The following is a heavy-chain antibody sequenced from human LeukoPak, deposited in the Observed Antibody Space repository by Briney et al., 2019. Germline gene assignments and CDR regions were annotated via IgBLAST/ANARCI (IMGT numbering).Heavy chain of an antibody. CDR3: AKGYSVSPWSYFDY. CDR1: GLTFSSHW. CDR2: ITNDGSST. V-gene: IGHV3-74*01. Sequence: GGSLRLSCAASGLTFSSHWMHWVRQAPGKGLVWVSRITNDGSSTTYADSVKGRFTISRDNSQNTLYLQMDSLRAEDTAVYYCAKGYSVSPWSYFDYWGQGTLVTVSS. J-gene: IGHJ4*02. D-gene: IGHD1-26*01.